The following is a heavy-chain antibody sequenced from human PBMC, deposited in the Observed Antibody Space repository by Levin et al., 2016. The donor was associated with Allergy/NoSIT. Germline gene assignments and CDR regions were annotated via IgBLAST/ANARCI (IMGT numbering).Heavy chain of an antibody. V-gene: IGHV4-59*01. CDR1: GGSISSYY. CDR3: ARGRGYETYYYGMDV. Sequence: SETLSLTCTVSGGSISSYYWSWIRQPPGKGLEWIGYIYYSGSTNYNPSLKSRVTISVDTSKNQFSLKLSSVTAADTAVYYCARGRGYETYYYGMDVWGQGTTVTVSS. J-gene: IGHJ6*02. CDR2: IYYSGST. D-gene: IGHD5-12*01.